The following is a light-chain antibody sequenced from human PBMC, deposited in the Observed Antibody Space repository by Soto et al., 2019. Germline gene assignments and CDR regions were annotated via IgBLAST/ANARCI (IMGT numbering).Light chain of an antibody. CDR2: KAS. V-gene: IGKV1-5*03. CDR1: QSISYW. Sequence: DIQLTQFPATLSASVGDRVTITCRASQSISYWLAWYQQKPGKAPNLLIYKASTLESGVPSRFSGSGSETEFTLTITSLQPDDFATYYCRHYNTYSPPYTFGQGTKLEIK. CDR3: RHYNTYSPPYT. J-gene: IGKJ2*01.